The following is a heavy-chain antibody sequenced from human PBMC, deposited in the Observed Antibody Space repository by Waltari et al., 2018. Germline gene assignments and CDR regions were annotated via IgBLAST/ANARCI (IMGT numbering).Heavy chain of an antibody. CDR2: IYYSGRT. Sequence: QVQLQESGPGLVKPSETLSLTCTVSGGSISSYYWSWIRQPPGKGLEWIGYIYYSGRTNYNPSLKSRVTISVDTSKNQFSLKLSSVTAADTAVYYCARGGHYSSGSDFDYWGQGTLVTVSS. CDR3: ARGGHYSSGSDFDY. J-gene: IGHJ4*02. D-gene: IGHD6-19*01. V-gene: IGHV4-59*01. CDR1: GGSISSYY.